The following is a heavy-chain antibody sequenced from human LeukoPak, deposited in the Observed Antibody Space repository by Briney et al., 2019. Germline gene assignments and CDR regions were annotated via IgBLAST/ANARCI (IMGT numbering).Heavy chain of an antibody. J-gene: IGHJ6*03. CDR1: GFTFSSYA. D-gene: IGHD4-17*01. Sequence: PGGSLRLSRATSGFTFSSYAMSWVRQAPGKGLEWVSVLYTLGDTYYADSVKGRFTISRDNSKNTLYLQMNSLRAEDTAVYYCASTYGDHDYYYYYMDVWGKGTTVTISS. CDR3: ASTYGDHDYYYYYMDV. V-gene: IGHV3-66*02. CDR2: LYTLGDT.